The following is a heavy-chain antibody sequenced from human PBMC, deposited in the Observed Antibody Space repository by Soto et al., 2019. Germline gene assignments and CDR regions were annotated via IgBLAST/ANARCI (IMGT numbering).Heavy chain of an antibody. CDR2: ISSDGNHK. Sequence: QVQLVESGGGVVQPGRSLRLSCAASGFTVSAYTMHWVRQAPGKGLEWVAVISSDGNHKYYTDSVKGRFTISRDTSTNTMYLQMTSLRAEDTAVNYSARWEQPLFDYWGQGTLVTVSS. CDR3: ARWEQPLFDY. CDR1: GFTVSAYT. J-gene: IGHJ4*02. V-gene: IGHV3-30-3*01. D-gene: IGHD1-26*01.